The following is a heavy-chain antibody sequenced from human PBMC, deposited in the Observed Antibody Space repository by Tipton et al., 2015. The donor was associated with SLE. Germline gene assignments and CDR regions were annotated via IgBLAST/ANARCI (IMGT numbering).Heavy chain of an antibody. J-gene: IGHJ3*02. D-gene: IGHD1-26*01. CDR3: ARVGGSYPGTFDI. CDR1: GGSISSSSYY. Sequence: GLVKPSETLSLTCLVSGGSISSSSYYWGGIRQPAGKGLEWIGRIYTSGSTNYNPSLKSRVTISVDTSKNQFSLKLSSVTAADTAVYYCARVGGSYPGTFDIWGQGTMVTVSS. V-gene: IGHV4-61*02. CDR2: IYTSGST.